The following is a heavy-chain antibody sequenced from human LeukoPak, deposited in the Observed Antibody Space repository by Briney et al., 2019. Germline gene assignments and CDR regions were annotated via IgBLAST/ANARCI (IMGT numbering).Heavy chain of an antibody. D-gene: IGHD6-6*01. CDR1: GGSFSGYY. J-gene: IGHJ5*02. CDR2: INHSGST. CDR3: ARGIAARPKYNWFDP. V-gene: IGHV4-34*01. Sequence: PETLSLTCAVYGGSFSGYYWSWIRQPPGKGLEWIGEINHSGSTNYNPSLKSRVTISVDTSKNQFSLKLSSVTAADTAVYYCARGIAARPKYNWFDPWGQGTLVTVSS.